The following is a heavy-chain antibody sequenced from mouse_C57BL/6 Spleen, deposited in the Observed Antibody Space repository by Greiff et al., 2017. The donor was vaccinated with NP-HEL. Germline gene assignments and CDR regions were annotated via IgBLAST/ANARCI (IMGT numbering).Heavy chain of an antibody. CDR2: IDPETGGT. CDR3: TSFPHYGSSYGYFDV. Sequence: VQLQQSGAELVRPGASVTLSCKASGYTFTDYEMHWVKQTPVHGLEWIGAIDPETGGTASNQKFKGKAILTADKSSSTAYMELRSLTSEDSAVYYGTSFPHYGSSYGYFDVWGTGTTVTVSS. V-gene: IGHV1-15*01. D-gene: IGHD1-1*01. CDR1: GYTFTDYE. J-gene: IGHJ1*03.